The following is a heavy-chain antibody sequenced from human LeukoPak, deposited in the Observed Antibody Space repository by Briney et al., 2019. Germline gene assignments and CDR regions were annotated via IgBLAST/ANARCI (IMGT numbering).Heavy chain of an antibody. V-gene: IGHV4-4*02. Sequence: SETLSLTCGVSGDSISSTSWWSWVRQPPGKGLEWIGEIYHSGSTNYNPSLKSRVTISVDTSKNQFSLKLSSVTAADTAVYYCARGGTGHLDYWGQGTLVTVSS. CDR3: ARGGTGHLDY. J-gene: IGHJ4*02. CDR1: GDSISSTSW. D-gene: IGHD7-27*01. CDR2: IYHSGST.